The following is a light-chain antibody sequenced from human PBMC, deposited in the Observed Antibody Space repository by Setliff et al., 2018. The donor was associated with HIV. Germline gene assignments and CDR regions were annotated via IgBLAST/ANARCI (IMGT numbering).Light chain of an antibody. J-gene: IGLJ1*01. Sequence: QSALTQPASVSGSPGQSITISCTGTSSDVGSYNLVSWYQQHPGKAPKLMIYEVSKRPSGVSNRFSGSKSCNTASLTISGLQAEDEADYYCCSYAGSRIFYVFGTGTKVTVL. CDR3: CSYAGSRIFYV. CDR1: SSDVGSYNL. V-gene: IGLV2-23*02. CDR2: EVS.